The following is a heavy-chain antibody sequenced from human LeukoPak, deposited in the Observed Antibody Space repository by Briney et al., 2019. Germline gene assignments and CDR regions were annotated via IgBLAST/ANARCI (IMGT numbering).Heavy chain of an antibody. D-gene: IGHD6-19*01. V-gene: IGHV1-69*04. CDR1: GGTFSSYA. J-gene: IGHJ4*02. CDR2: IIPIFGIA. Sequence: GASVKVSCKASGGTFSSYAISWVRQAPGQGLEWMGRIIPIFGIANYAQKFLGRVTITADKSTSTAYMELSSLRSEDTAVYYCARAVGSGWNYFDYWGQGTLVTVSS. CDR3: ARAVGSGWNYFDY.